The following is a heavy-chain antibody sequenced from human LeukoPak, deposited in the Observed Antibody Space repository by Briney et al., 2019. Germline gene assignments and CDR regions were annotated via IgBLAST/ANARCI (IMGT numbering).Heavy chain of an antibody. CDR1: GYTLTELS. J-gene: IGHJ4*02. Sequence: ASVKVSCKVPGYTLTELSMHWVRQAPGKGLEWMGGFDPEDGETIYAQKFQGRVTMTQDTSTDTAYVELSSLRSEDTAVYYCAREPYYYDSSGYVSDYWGQGTLVTVSS. CDR3: AREPYYYDSSGYVSDY. V-gene: IGHV1-24*01. D-gene: IGHD3-22*01. CDR2: FDPEDGET.